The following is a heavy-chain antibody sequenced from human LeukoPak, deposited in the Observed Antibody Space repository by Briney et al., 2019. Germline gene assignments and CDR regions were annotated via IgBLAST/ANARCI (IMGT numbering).Heavy chain of an antibody. CDR1: GGSISSYY. Sequence: SETLSLTCTVSGGSISSYYWSWIRQPPGKGLEWIGYIYYSGSTNYNPSLKGRVTISVDTSKNQFSLKLSSVTAADTAVYYCARVAKGFDYWGQGTLATVSS. CDR2: IYYSGST. V-gene: IGHV4-59*01. CDR3: ARVAKGFDY. J-gene: IGHJ4*02.